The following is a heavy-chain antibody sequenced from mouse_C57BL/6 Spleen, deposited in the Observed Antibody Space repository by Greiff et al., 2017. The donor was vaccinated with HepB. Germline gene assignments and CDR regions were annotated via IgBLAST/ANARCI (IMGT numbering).Heavy chain of an antibody. CDR2: ISSGSSTI. CDR3: ARSYDEGYYYAMDY. V-gene: IGHV5-17*01. J-gene: IGHJ4*01. D-gene: IGHD2-12*01. CDR1: GFTFSDYG. Sequence: EVNLVESGGGLVKPGGSLKLSCAASGFTFSDYGMHWVRQAPEKGLEWVAYISSGSSTIYYADTVKGRFTISRDNAKNTLFLQMTSLRSEDTAMYYCARSYDEGYYYAMDYWGQGTSVTVSS.